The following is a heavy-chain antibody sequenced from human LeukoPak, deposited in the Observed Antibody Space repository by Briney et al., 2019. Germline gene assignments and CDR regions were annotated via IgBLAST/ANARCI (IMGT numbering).Heavy chain of an antibody. D-gene: IGHD2-2*01. CDR2: ISWDGGNT. J-gene: IGHJ4*02. CDR3: AKGIQARYHEGDSFDS. CDR1: GFTFDDYT. Sequence: GGSLRLSCAASGFTFDDYTMHWVRQAPGKSLEWVSLISWDGGNTYYADSVKGRFTISRDNSKNSLYLQMNSLRTEDTALYYCAKGIQARYHEGDSFDSWGQGTLVTVSS. V-gene: IGHV3-43*01.